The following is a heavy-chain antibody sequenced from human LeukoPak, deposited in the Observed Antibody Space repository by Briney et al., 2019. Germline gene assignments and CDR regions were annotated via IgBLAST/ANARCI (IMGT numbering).Heavy chain of an antibody. Sequence: PSETLSLTCTVSGGSISSYYWSWIRQPPGKGLEWIGYIYYSGSTNYNPSLKSRVTISVDTSENQFSLKLSSVTAADTAVYYCAREQRGGAFDIWGQGTMVTVSS. D-gene: IGHD5-24*01. CDR1: GGSISSYY. CDR3: AREQRGGAFDI. J-gene: IGHJ3*02. CDR2: IYYSGST. V-gene: IGHV4-59*01.